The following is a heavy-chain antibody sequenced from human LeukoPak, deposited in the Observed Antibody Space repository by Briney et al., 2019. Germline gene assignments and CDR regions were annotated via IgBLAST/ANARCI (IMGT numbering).Heavy chain of an antibody. J-gene: IGHJ5*02. CDR3: ARFYYGSGSYPRPFDP. Sequence: SETLSLTCTVSGGSVSSGSYYWSWIRQPPGKGLEWIGYIYYSGSTNYNPSLKSRVTISVDTSKNQFSLKLSSVTAADTAVYYCARFYYGSGSYPRPFDPWGQGTLVTVSS. CDR2: IYYSGST. V-gene: IGHV4-61*01. CDR1: GGSVSSGSYY. D-gene: IGHD3-10*01.